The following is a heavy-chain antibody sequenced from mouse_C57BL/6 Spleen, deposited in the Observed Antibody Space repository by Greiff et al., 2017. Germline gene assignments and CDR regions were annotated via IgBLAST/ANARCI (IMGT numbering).Heavy chain of an antibody. J-gene: IGHJ2*01. D-gene: IGHD1-1*01. CDR3: TGYGSSYEDYFDY. CDR2: IDPETGGT. CDR1: GYTFTDYE. V-gene: IGHV1-15*01. Sequence: LVESGAELVRPGASVTLSCKASGYTFTDYEMHWVKQTPVHGLEWIGAIDPETGGTAYNQKVKGKAILTADKSSSTAYMELRSLNSEDSAVYYCTGYGSSYEDYFDYWGQGTTLTVSS.